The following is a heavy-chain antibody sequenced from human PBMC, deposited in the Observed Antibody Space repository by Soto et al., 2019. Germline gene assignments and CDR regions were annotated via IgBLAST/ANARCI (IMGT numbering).Heavy chain of an antibody. V-gene: IGHV1-24*01. CDR1: GYRISKLS. J-gene: IGHJ6*03. CDR3: ATSANGYFYFLDV. Sequence: VKISWKVSGYRISKLSMHWVRQDPGKGLEWRGGFDPEDGETIYAQKFQGRVTMTEDTSTDTAYMELSSLRSEDTSFYYCATSANGYFYFLDVWGKGTSVTVSS. CDR2: FDPEDGET.